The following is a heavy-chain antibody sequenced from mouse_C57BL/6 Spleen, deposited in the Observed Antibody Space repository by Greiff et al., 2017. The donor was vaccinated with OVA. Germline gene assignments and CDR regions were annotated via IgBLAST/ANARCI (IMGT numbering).Heavy chain of an antibody. Sequence: EVKLMESGPELVKPGASVKLSCKASGYSFTGYYMHWVKQSPEKSLEWIAYINPSTGGISYNQTFKAKVTLTVDKSSSTAYMQLKSLTSEDSAVYYCARNYGAYWGQGTLVTVSA. V-gene: IGHV1-42*01. J-gene: IGHJ3*01. CDR2: INPSTGGI. CDR3: ARNYGAY. D-gene: IGHD2-1*01. CDR1: GYSFTGYY.